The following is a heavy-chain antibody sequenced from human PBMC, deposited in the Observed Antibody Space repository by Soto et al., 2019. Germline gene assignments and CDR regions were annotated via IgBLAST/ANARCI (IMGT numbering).Heavy chain of an antibody. V-gene: IGHV5-51*01. J-gene: IGHJ5*02. CDR2: IFPSDSDT. CDR1: GYRFTSYW. CDR3: ARKDKSGYSNWFDP. Sequence: GESLKTSCRTSGYRFTSYWIAWVRQMPGKGLEWMGIIFPSDSDTSYSPSFQGQVTISADRSTSTVFLQWASLKASDTAVYFCARKDKSGYSNWFDPWGQGTLVTVSS. D-gene: IGHD3-22*01.